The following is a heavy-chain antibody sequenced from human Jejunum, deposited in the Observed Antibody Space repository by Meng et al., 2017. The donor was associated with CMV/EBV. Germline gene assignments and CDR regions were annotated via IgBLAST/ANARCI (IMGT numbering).Heavy chain of an antibody. Sequence: QVSWVRSGAEVTMPGSWVKVSCNSSGGSVNNYALSWVRQAPGQGLEWMGGIIAVFKTPNYAQKFQGRLTISADASTGTTYMELTGLTSEDTAVYYCARDLWPHIVVVTAPSEFWGQGTLVTVSS. CDR3: ARDLWPHIVVVTAPSEF. J-gene: IGHJ4*02. CDR2: IIAVFKTP. V-gene: IGHV1-69*12. CDR1: GGSVNNYA. D-gene: IGHD2-21*02.